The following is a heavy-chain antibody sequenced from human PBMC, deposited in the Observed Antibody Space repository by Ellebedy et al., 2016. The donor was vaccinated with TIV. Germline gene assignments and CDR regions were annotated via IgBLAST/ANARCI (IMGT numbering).Heavy chain of an antibody. J-gene: IGHJ6*02. V-gene: IGHV3-7*01. Sequence: GGSLRLSCAASGFSFRSYWMTWVRQAPGKGLEWVANINQDGSQKYYVDSVKGRFTISRDNAKNSLYLQMTSLRVEDTGVYYCARDGAYGDYAPGQYGMDVWGQGTTVIVS. D-gene: IGHD4-17*01. CDR1: GFSFRSYW. CDR2: INQDGSQK. CDR3: ARDGAYGDYAPGQYGMDV.